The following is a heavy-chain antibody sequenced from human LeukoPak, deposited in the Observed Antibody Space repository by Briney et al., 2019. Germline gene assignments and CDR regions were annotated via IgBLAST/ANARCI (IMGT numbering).Heavy chain of an antibody. J-gene: IGHJ4*02. CDR1: GFTFSTYW. CDR3: ARTLAARSFYFDY. D-gene: IGHD3-10*01. Sequence: PGGSLRLSCTASGFTFSTYWMIWARQAPGKGLEWVANINQDGSERYLVDSVKGRFTISRDNGKNSVFLQMNSLRDEDTAVYYCARTLAARSFYFDYWGQGTLVTVSS. CDR2: INQDGSER. V-gene: IGHV3-7*01.